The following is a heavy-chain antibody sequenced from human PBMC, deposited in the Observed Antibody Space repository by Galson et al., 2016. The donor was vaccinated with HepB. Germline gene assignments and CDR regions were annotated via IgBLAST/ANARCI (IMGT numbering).Heavy chain of an antibody. J-gene: IGHJ4*02. CDR2: IGTAGDT. CDR1: GFTFSSYD. CDR3: ARDSGDSWSGYSAYYDY. Sequence: LRLSCAASGFTFSSYDMHWVRQATGKGLEWVSAIGTAGDTYYPGSVKGRFTISRDNSKNTLYLQMNSLRPEDTAVYYCARDSGDSWSGYSAYYDYWGQGTLVNV. V-gene: IGHV3-13*01. D-gene: IGHD3-3*01.